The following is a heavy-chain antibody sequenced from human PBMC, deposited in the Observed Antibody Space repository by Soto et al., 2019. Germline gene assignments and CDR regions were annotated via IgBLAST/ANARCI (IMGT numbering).Heavy chain of an antibody. Sequence: GGSLRLSCAASGFSFSSYGMHWVRQAPGTGLVWVSVIYSGGSTYYADSVKGRFTISRDNSKNTLYLQMNSLRAEDTAVYYCARALLRFWGLGPWGQGTLVTVSS. V-gene: IGHV3-66*01. CDR1: GFSFSSYG. J-gene: IGHJ5*02. CDR2: IYSGGST. D-gene: IGHD3-3*01. CDR3: ARALLRFWGLGP.